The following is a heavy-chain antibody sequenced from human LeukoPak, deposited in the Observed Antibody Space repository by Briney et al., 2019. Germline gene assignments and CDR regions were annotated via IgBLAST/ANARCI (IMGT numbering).Heavy chain of an antibody. Sequence: GESLKISCAASGFTFSSYAMHWVRQAPGKGLEWVAVISYDGSNKYYADSVKGRFTISRDNSKNTLYLQMNSLRAEDTAVFYCAKERSKRVSRAHLHTVVTAPIDYWGQGTLVTVSS. CDR1: GFTFSSYA. J-gene: IGHJ4*02. D-gene: IGHD2-21*02. V-gene: IGHV3-30-3*02. CDR3: AKERSKRVSRAHLHTVVTAPIDY. CDR2: ISYDGSNK.